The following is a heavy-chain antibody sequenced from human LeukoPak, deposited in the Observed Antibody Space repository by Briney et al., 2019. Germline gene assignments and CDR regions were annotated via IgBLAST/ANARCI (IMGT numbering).Heavy chain of an antibody. Sequence: GGSLRLSCAASGFTFSDYYMSWIRQAPGKGLEWASYISRSGSTIYYADSVKGRFTISRDNAKNSLYLQMNSLRAEDTAVYYCARDGYNSHFDYWGQRTLVTVSS. CDR1: GFTFSDYY. V-gene: IGHV3-11*04. CDR2: ISRSGSTI. D-gene: IGHD5-24*01. CDR3: ARDGYNSHFDY. J-gene: IGHJ4*02.